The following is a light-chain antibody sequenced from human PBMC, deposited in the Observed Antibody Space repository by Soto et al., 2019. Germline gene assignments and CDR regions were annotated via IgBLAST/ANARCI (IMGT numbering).Light chain of an antibody. J-gene: IGLJ1*01. CDR1: SGDVGGYDY. CDR2: EVT. Sequence: QSALTQPASLSVSPGQSIAISCTGTSGDVGGYDYVSWYQQHPDKAPKLMIYEVTKRPSWVSNRFSGSKSGNTASLTVSGLQPEDEADYYCSSHTSGSTRVFGSGTKVTVL. V-gene: IGLV2-14*01. CDR3: SSHTSGSTRV.